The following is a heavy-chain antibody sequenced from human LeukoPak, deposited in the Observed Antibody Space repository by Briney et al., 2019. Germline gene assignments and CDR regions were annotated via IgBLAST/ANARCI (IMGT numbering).Heavy chain of an antibody. D-gene: IGHD3-10*01. V-gene: IGHV3-30*18. CDR3: AKEGLLWFGELFGNENWFDP. CDR2: ISYDGSNK. J-gene: IGHJ5*02. Sequence: GGSLRLSCAASGFTFSSYSMNWVRQAPGKGLEWMAVISYDGSNKYYADSVKGRFTISRDNSKNTLYLQMNSLRAEDTAVYYCAKEGLLWFGELFGNENWFDPWGQGTLVTVSS. CDR1: GFTFSSYS.